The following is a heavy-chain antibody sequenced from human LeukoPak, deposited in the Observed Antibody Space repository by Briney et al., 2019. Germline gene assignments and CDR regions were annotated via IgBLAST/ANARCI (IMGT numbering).Heavy chain of an antibody. D-gene: IGHD3-10*01. V-gene: IGHV4-39*01. CDR2: IYYSGST. CDR1: GGSISSSSYY. Sequence: SETLSLTCTVSGGSISSSSYYWGWIRQPPGKGLEWIGSIYYSGSTYYNPSLKSRVTISVDTSKNQFSLKLSPVTAADTAVYYCARQGSEFSYYMDVWGKGTTVTISS. J-gene: IGHJ6*03. CDR3: ARQGSEFSYYMDV.